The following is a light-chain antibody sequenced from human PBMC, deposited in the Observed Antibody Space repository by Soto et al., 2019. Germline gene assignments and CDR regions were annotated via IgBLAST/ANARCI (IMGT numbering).Light chain of an antibody. J-gene: IGKJ5*01. CDR3: QQYNSWPPIT. CDR1: QSVRTK. CDR2: GAS. V-gene: IGKV3-15*01. Sequence: EIVMTQSPGTLSVSPGEGATLFCRASQSVRTKLAWYQQRAGQAPRLLMYGASTRATGIPDRFSGSGSGTEFTLTISSLQSEDFAVYYCQQYNSWPPITFGQGTRLRLN.